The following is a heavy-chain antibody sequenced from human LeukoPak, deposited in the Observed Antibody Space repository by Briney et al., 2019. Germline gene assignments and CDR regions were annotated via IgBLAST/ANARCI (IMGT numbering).Heavy chain of an antibody. CDR3: ARASLYSSSWYYNYYMDV. CDR1: GGSISSYY. J-gene: IGHJ6*03. Sequence: SETLSLTCTVSGGSISSYYWSWIRQPAGKGLEWIGSIYTSGSTNYNPSLKSRVTISVDTSKNQFSLKLSSVTAADTAVYYCARASLYSSSWYYNYYMDVWGKGTTVTVSS. D-gene: IGHD6-13*01. V-gene: IGHV4-4*07. CDR2: IYTSGST.